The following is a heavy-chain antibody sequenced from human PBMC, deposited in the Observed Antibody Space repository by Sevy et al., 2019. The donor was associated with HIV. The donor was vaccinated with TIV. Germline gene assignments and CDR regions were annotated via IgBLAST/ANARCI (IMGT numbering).Heavy chain of an antibody. CDR3: ARDCSSTTCLWGLDV. CDR1: GFTFSNYW. J-gene: IGHJ6*02. CDR2: IKRDGSRR. D-gene: IGHD2-2*01. V-gene: IGHV3-7*03. Sequence: GGSLRLSCAASGFTFSNYWMTWVRQAPGKGLEWVANIKRDGSRRYYVASVKGRFTISRDNAKNSLYLQMNSLRADDTAVYYCARDCSSTTCLWGLDVWGQGTTVTVSS.